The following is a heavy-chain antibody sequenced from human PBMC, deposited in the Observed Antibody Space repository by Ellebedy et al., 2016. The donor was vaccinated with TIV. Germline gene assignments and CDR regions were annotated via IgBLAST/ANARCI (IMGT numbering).Heavy chain of an antibody. J-gene: IGHJ4*02. CDR3: ARRGATIQSGYYFDY. V-gene: IGHV4-38-2*02. CDR1: GYSISSGYY. CDR2: IYHSGST. D-gene: IGHD5-12*01. Sequence: MPGGSLRLSCTVSGYSISSGYYWGWIRQPPGKGLEWIGSIYHSGSTYYNPSLKSRVTISVNTSKNQRSLKLNSVTAADTAVYYCARRGATIQSGYYFDYWGQGTLVTVSS.